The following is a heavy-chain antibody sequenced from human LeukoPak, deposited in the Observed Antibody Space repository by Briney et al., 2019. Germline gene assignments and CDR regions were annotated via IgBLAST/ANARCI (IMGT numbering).Heavy chain of an antibody. CDR1: GFTFSSYA. CDR3: AKLHYESGSYRHFDY. Sequence: TGGSLRLSCAASGFTFSSYAMSWVLQAPGKGLEWVSAVSGSGGSTYYADSLKGRSTISRDNSKNTLYLQMNSLRAEDTAVYYCAKLHYESGSYRHFDYWGQGTLVTVSS. J-gene: IGHJ4*02. D-gene: IGHD1-26*01. CDR2: VSGSGGST. V-gene: IGHV3-23*01.